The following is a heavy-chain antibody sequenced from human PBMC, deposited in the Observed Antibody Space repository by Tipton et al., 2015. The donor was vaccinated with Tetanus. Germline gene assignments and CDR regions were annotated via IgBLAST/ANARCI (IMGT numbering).Heavy chain of an antibody. D-gene: IGHD3-10*01. CDR2: ISDSGLT. CDR1: GGSLSGFY. J-gene: IGHJ4*02. Sequence: TLSLTCAVSGGSLSGFYWSWIRQPPGKGLEWLAYISDSGLTNSNYFLKSRITISRDTSRNQFSLRLTSVTAADTAVYYCTRANHEFPKKGPFDSWGQGTLVIVS. CDR3: TRANHEFPKKGPFDS. V-gene: IGHV4-59*01.